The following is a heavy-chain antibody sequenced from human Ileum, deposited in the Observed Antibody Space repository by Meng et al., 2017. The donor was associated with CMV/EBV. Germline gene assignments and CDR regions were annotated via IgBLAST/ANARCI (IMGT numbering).Heavy chain of an antibody. V-gene: IGHV3-48*03. D-gene: IGHD3-22*01. CDR3: ARAQVVVVKYYYYGMDV. J-gene: IGHJ6*02. CDR1: GFTFSSYE. CDR2: ISSSGSTI. Sequence: GGSLRLSCAASGFTFSSYEMNWVRQAPGKGLEWVSYISSSGSTIYYADSVKGRFTISRDNAKNSLYLQMNSLRAEDTAVYYCARAQVVVVKYYYYGMDVWGQGTTVTVSS.